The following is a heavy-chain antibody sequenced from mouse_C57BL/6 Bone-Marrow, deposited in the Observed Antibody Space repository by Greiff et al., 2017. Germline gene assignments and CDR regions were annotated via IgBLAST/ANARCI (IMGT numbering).Heavy chain of an antibody. CDR1: GYTFTDHT. J-gene: IGHJ3*01. CDR2: IYPRDGST. D-gene: IGHD3-2*02. CDR3: ERERQLRPWFAY. Sequence: VQLQESDAELVKPGASVKISCKVSGYTFTDHTIHWMKQRPEQGLEWIGYIYPRDGSTKYNEKFKGKATLTADKSSSTAYMQLNSLTSEDSAVYFCERERQLRPWFAYWGQGTLVTVSA. V-gene: IGHV1-78*01.